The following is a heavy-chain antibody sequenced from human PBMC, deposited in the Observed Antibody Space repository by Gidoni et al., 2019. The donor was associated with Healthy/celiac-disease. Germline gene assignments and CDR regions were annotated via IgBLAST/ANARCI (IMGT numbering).Heavy chain of an antibody. CDR3: AREIVVVIAANDAFDI. V-gene: IGHV3-21*01. CDR2: ISRSSSYK. J-gene: IGHJ3*02. Sequence: EVQMVESGGGLVKPGGSLRLSCAASGFPLRSSSMNWVRQVPGKGLEWVASISRSSSYKYHADAVKCRYTISRNNAKNSLYRKMNSLRAEDTAVYYCAREIVVVIAANDAFDIWGQGTMVTVSS. D-gene: IGHD2-21*01. CDR1: GFPLRSSS.